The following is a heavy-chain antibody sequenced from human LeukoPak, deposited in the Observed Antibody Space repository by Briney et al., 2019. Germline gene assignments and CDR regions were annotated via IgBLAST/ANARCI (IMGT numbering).Heavy chain of an antibody. CDR1: GFTFSSYW. V-gene: IGHV3-74*01. CDR3: ARVYWYGTYFDY. CDR2: INSDGSST. J-gene: IGHJ4*02. Sequence: QAGGSLRLSCAASGFTFSSYWMHWVRQAPGKGPVWVSRINSDGSSTSYADSVKGRFTISRDNAKNTLYLQMNSLRAEDTAVYYCARVYWYGTYFDYWGQGTLVTVSS. D-gene: IGHD6-13*01.